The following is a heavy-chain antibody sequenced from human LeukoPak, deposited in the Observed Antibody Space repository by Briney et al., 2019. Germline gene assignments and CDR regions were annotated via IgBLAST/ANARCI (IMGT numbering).Heavy chain of an antibody. Sequence: PGGSLRLSCAASGFTFSSYSMNWVRQAPGKGLEWVSYISSSSSTIYYADSVKGRFTISRDNAKNSLYLQMNSLRAEDTAVYYCARERGALGPDYWGQGTLVTVSS. CDR1: GFTFSSYS. J-gene: IGHJ4*02. V-gene: IGHV3-48*01. CDR3: ARERGALGPDY. CDR2: ISSSSSTI. D-gene: IGHD6-25*01.